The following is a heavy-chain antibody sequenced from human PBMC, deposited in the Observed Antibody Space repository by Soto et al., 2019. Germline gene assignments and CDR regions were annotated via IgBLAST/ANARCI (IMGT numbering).Heavy chain of an antibody. V-gene: IGHV1-18*01. J-gene: IGHJ4*02. D-gene: IGHD3-3*01. CDR2: ISAYNGNT. CDR1: GYTFTSYG. CDR3: ARDGILRFLEWLPGGNGYFDY. Sequence: ASVKVSCKASGYTFTSYGISWVRQAPGQGLEWMGWISAYNGNTNYAQKLQGRVTMTTDTSTSTAYMELRSLRSDDTAVYYCARDGILRFLEWLPGGNGYFDYWGQGTLVTVSS.